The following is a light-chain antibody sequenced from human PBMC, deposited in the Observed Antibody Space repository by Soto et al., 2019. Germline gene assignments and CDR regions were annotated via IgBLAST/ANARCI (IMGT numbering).Light chain of an antibody. CDR1: SSDVGGYNY. J-gene: IGLJ3*02. CDR2: EVT. V-gene: IGLV2-14*01. Sequence: QSALTQPASVSGSPGQSITISCTGTSSDVGGYNYVSWYQQNPGKAPKLMIFEVTNRPSGVSNRFSGSKSGNTASLTISGLQPEDEADYYCSSYTSSNTLVVFGGGTKLTVL. CDR3: SSYTSSNTLVV.